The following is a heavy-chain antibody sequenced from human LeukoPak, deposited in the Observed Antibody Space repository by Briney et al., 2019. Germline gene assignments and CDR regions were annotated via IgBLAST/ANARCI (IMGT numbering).Heavy chain of an antibody. CDR1: GFTFDDYG. CDR2: IKSKTDGGTT. CDR3: TKTGYSYGDY. Sequence: PGGSLRLSCAASGFTFDDYGMSWVRQAPGKGLEWVGRIKSKTDGGTTDYAAPVKGRFTISRDDSKNTLYLQMNSLKTEDTAVYYCTKTGYSYGDYWGQGTLVTVSS. J-gene: IGHJ4*02. D-gene: IGHD5-18*01. V-gene: IGHV3-15*01.